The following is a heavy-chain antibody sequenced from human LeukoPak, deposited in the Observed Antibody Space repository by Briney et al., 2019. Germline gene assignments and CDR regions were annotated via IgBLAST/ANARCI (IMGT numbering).Heavy chain of an antibody. J-gene: IGHJ4*02. V-gene: IGHV3-23*01. CDR3: AKAYGGSYGTFDY. D-gene: IGHD1-26*01. Sequence: GGSLRLSCAASGFTFSSYSMNWVRQAPGKGLEWVSAISGSGGSTYYADSVKGRFPISRDNSKNTLYLQMNSLRAEDTAVYYCAKAYGGSYGTFDYWGQGTLVTVSS. CDR1: GFTFSSYS. CDR2: ISGSGGST.